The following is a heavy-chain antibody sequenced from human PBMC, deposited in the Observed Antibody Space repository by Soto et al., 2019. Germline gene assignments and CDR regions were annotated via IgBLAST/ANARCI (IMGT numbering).Heavy chain of an antibody. CDR1: GFTFSTNS. V-gene: IGHV3-23*01. D-gene: IGHD5-12*01. CDR2: ISGGGDST. Sequence: EVQLLESGGGLVQPGGSLRLSCAASGFTFSTNSMTWVRQAPGKGLEWVCGISGGGDSTHYADSVKGRFTISRDNSKNMVELQMNSLRADDTAVYFCSKWDGYGDQWGQGTLVTVSS. CDR3: SKWDGYGDQ. J-gene: IGHJ5*02.